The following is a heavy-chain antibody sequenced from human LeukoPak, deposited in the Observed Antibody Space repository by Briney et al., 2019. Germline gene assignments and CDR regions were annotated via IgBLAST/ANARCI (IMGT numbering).Heavy chain of an antibody. Sequence: PSETLSLTCSVSGGSISSSAYYWGWIRQPPGQGLEWIGSIYYSGNTYYNPSLKSRVTISVDTSKNQFSLKLSSVTAADTAVYYCATLIGYDLDYWGQGTLVTVSS. J-gene: IGHJ4*02. CDR2: IYYSGNT. D-gene: IGHD5-12*01. CDR3: ATLIGYDLDY. CDR1: GGSISSSAYY. V-gene: IGHV4-39*01.